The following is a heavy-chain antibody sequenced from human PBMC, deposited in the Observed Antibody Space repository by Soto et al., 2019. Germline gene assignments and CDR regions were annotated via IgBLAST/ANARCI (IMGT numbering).Heavy chain of an antibody. CDR2: IYYSGST. CDR3: ARGHYDQSHNLFDR. J-gene: IGHJ5*02. V-gene: IGHV4-59*01. D-gene: IGHD3-3*01. Sequence: SETLSLTCTVSGGSIISYYWSWILQPPWKGLEWIGYIYYSGSTNYNPSLKSRVTISVDTSKNQFSLKLSSVTAADTAVYYCARGHYDQSHNLFDRWGQGTLVTVSS. CDR1: GGSIISYY.